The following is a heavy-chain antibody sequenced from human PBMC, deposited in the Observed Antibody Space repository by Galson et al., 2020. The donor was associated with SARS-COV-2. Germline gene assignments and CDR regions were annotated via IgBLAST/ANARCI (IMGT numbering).Heavy chain of an antibody. CDR3: ARDRGAWFGEFQPYFDY. D-gene: IGHD3-10*01. J-gene: IGHJ4*02. CDR2: INSSSSYT. V-gene: IGHV3-21*01. CDR1: GFTFSSHR. Sequence: GGSLRLSCPASGFTFSSHRMNWVRQDPGTGQEWVSPINSSSSYTYYADSQNGRFTISRDNAKNYLYLQMNSLRAEDTAVYYCARDRGAWFGEFQPYFDYWGQGTLVTVSS.